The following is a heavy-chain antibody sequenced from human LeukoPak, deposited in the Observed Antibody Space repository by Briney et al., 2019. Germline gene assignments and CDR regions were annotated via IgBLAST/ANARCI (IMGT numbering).Heavy chain of an antibody. V-gene: IGHV4-59*01. D-gene: IGHD5-12*01. CDR1: GGSISSYY. Sequence: SETLSLTCTVSGGSISSYYWSWVRQPPGKGLEWIGYIYYSGSTNYNPSLKSRVTISVDTSKNQFSLKLSSVTAADTAVYYCARGYGGYVNYWGQGTLVNVSS. J-gene: IGHJ4*02. CDR2: IYYSGST. CDR3: ARGYGGYVNY.